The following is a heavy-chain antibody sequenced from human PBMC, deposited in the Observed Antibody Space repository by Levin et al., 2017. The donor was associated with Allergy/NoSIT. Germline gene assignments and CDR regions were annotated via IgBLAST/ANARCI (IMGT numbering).Heavy chain of an antibody. CDR1: GFTFSSYS. J-gene: IGHJ4*02. CDR2: ISTGGSSI. Sequence: GGSLRLSCAPSGFTFSSYSMNWVRQAPGKGPEWVSFISTGGSSIYYADSVKGRFSISRDNARNSLHLQMDSLRDEDTAVYYCARVRSGYYHDFWGQGTLVTVSS. V-gene: IGHV3-48*02. D-gene: IGHD3-3*01. CDR3: ARVRSGYYHDF.